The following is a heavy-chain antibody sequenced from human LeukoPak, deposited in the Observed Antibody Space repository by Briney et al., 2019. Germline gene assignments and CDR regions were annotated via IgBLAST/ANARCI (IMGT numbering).Heavy chain of an antibody. CDR3: ARANGYGLLDY. CDR1: GGSISSSTYY. J-gene: IGHJ4*02. V-gene: IGHV4-39*07. D-gene: IGHD5-18*01. CDR2: IFYSGNT. Sequence: SETLSLTCTVSGGSISSSTYYGGWIRQPPGKGLEWIGSIFYSGNTYYNPFLKSRVTISIDTSKNQFSLKLSSVTAADTAVYYCARANGYGLLDYWGQGTLVTVSS.